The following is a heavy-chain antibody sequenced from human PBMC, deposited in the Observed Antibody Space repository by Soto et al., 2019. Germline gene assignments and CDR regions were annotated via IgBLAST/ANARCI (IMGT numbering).Heavy chain of an antibody. CDR2: INWNGGNS. J-gene: IGHJ4*02. CDR1: GFTFDDYG. V-gene: IGHV3-20*04. D-gene: IGHD3-22*01. CDR3: ARQFYYDCSGYEYFDY. Sequence: GGSLRLSCAASGFTFDDYGMSWVRQVPGKGLEWVSGINWNGGNSGYADSVKGRFTTSRDNAKNSLYLQMNSLRAEDTALYYCARQFYYDCSGYEYFDYWGQGTPVTVSS.